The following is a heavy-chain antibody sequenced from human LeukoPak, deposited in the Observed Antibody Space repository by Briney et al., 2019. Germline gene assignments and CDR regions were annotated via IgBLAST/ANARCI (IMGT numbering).Heavy chain of an antibody. CDR2: IIPIFGTA. Sequence: GASVKVSCKASGGTFSSHAISWVRQAPGQGLEWMGGIIPIFGTANYAQKFQGRVTITADESTSTAYMELSSLRSEDTAVYYCARGLYGGNPYYFDYWGQGTLVTVSS. V-gene: IGHV1-69*13. CDR1: GGTFSSHA. J-gene: IGHJ4*02. D-gene: IGHD4-23*01. CDR3: ARGLYGGNPYYFDY.